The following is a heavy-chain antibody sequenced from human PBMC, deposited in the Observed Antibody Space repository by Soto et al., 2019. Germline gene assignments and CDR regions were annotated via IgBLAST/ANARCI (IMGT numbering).Heavy chain of an antibody. J-gene: IGHJ3*02. CDR2: ISTSIDAT. V-gene: IGHV3-23*01. CDR1: GFAFSNYA. CDR3: AKDLLEDPADYYDTKTDGFDI. D-gene: IGHD3-22*01. Sequence: EVQLLESGGGLVQPGGSLRLSCAASGFAFSNYAMHWVRQAPGKGLEWVSSISTSIDATYYADSVKGRFTISRDDSKNTLYLRMNSLRAEDSAVYYCAKDLLEDPADYYDTKTDGFDIWGQGTMVTVSS.